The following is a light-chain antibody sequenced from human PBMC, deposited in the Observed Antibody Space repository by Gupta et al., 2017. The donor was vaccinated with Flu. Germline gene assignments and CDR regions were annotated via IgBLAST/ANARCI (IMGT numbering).Light chain of an antibody. CDR1: TSNIGNNY. V-gene: IGLV1-51*02. Sequence: VTMSCSGSTSNIGNNYVSWYQQLPGTAPKLLIYEIRKRPSGVPDRFSGSKSGTSATLDITGLQTADEADYFCEAWDNDLSVVVFGGGTKVTVL. CDR3: EAWDNDLSVVV. CDR2: EIR. J-gene: IGLJ3*02.